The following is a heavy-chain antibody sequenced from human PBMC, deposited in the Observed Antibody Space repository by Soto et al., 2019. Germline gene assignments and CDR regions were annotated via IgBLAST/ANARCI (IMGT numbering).Heavy chain of an antibody. CDR1: GGTFSNYT. J-gene: IGHJ6*03. CDR2: IIPSLNIA. CDR3: ARVSEMGTVTEGFYYYMDV. Sequence: QVQLVQSGAEVKKPGSSVKVSCKASGGTFSNYTISWVRQAPGQGLEWMGRIIPSLNIANYAQKFQGRVTITADKSTTTAYMELSSLRSEDTAVYYCARVSEMGTVTEGFYYYMDVCGKGTTVTVSS. V-gene: IGHV1-69*02. D-gene: IGHD4-17*01.